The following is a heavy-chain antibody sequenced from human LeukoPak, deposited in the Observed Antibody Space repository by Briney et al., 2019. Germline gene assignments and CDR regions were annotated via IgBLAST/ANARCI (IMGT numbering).Heavy chain of an antibody. CDR1: GGSISSGGYY. CDR2: IYHSGST. Sequence: SETLSLTCTVSGGSISSGGYYWSWIRQPPGKGPEWIGYIYHSGSTYYNPSLKSRVTISVDRSKNQFSLKLSSVTAADTAVYYCARDQSPNEAPERYYYYMDVWAKGPRSPSP. D-gene: IGHD1-1*01. J-gene: IGHJ6*03. V-gene: IGHV4-30-2*01. CDR3: ARDQSPNEAPERYYYYMDV.